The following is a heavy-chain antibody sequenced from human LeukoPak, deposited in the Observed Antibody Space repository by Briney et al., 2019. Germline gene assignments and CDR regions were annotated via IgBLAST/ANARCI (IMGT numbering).Heavy chain of an antibody. CDR3: ARIPLYFLEPFDY. V-gene: IGHV4-34*01. J-gene: IGHJ4*02. Sequence: SETLSLTCAVYGGSVSGYYWSWIRQPPGEGLEWIGEISHRGRTHYNPSLKGRVTMSVDTSKNQFALEVDSVTAADTAVYYCARIPLYFLEPFDYWGQGILVTVSS. D-gene: IGHD3-3*01. CDR2: ISHRGRT. CDR1: GGSVSGYY.